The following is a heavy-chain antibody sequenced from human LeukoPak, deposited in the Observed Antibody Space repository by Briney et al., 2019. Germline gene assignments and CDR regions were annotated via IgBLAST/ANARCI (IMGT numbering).Heavy chain of an antibody. J-gene: IGHJ4*02. CDR3: AKGLSSGWYSAGDH. V-gene: IGHV3-9*03. D-gene: IGHD6-19*01. Sequence: GRSLRLSCAASGFTFDDYAMHWVRQAPGKGLEWVSGISWNSGSIGYADSVKGRFTISRDNAKNSLYLQMNSLRAEDMALYYCAKGLSSGWYSAGDHWGQGTLVTVSS. CDR1: GFTFDDYA. CDR2: ISWNSGSI.